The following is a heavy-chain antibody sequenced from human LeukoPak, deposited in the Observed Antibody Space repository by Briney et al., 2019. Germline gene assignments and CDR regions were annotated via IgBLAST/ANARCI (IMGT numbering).Heavy chain of an antibody. J-gene: IGHJ4*02. CDR2: ISGSGGST. CDR3: AKAPGDCSGGSGYGEYYFDY. V-gene: IGHV3-23*01. Sequence: GGSLRLTCAASGFTFSSYTMSWVRQAPGKGLEWVSAISGSGGSTYYADSVKGRFTISRDNSKNTLYLQMKSLRAEDTAVYYCAKAPGDCSGGSGYGEYYFDYWGQGTLVTVSS. CDR1: GFTFSSYT. D-gene: IGHD2-15*01.